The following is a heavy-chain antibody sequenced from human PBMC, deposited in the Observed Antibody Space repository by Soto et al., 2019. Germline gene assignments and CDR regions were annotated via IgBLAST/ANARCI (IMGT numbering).Heavy chain of an antibody. V-gene: IGHV3-74*01. D-gene: IGHD1-26*01. CDR2: ISPDGSVT. CDR3: ARPRSMSSSGFDI. J-gene: IGHJ3*02. Sequence: EVQLVESGGGLVQPGGSLRLSCAASGYTFSRHWIHWVRQAPGQGPVGVSRISPDGSVTDYADFVEGRFTISRDNGKDPLYLQMSSLRAEDTAVYYCARPRSMSSSGFDIWGQGTMVIVSS. CDR1: GYTFSRHW.